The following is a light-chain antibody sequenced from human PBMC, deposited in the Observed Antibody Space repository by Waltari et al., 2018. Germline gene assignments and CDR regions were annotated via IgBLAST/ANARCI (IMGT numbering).Light chain of an antibody. J-gene: IGLJ3*02. V-gene: IGLV2-23*01. Sequence: QSALTQPASVSGSPGQTITISCSGSSSGVVGFHLVSWYQQHPGLAPKLIIYEATKRPSGVSGRFSGSKSAGAASLTISGLQVDDEGEYFCCSYAGPSTWVFGGGTKLTVL. CDR2: EAT. CDR3: CSYAGPSTWV. CDR1: SSGVVGFHL.